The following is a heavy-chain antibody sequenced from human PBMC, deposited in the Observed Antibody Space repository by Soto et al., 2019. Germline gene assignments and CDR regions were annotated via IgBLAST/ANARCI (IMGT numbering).Heavy chain of an antibody. CDR2: INAGNGNT. Sequence: ASVKVSCKASGYTFTSYAMHWVRQAPGQRLEWMGWINAGNGNTKYSQKFQGRVTIARDTSASTAYMELSSLRSEDTAVYYCAKDYYDSSGYYPPALLFDYWGQGTLVTVSS. CDR1: GYTFTSYA. CDR3: AKDYYDSSGYYPPALLFDY. V-gene: IGHV1-3*01. D-gene: IGHD3-22*01. J-gene: IGHJ4*02.